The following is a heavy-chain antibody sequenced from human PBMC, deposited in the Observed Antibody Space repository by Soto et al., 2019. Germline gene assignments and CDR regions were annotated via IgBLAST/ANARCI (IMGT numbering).Heavy chain of an antibody. D-gene: IGHD4-17*01. V-gene: IGHV3-21*01. J-gene: IGHJ4*02. CDR3: ARDKGYGDDLDS. CDR1: GFSFSDYY. CDR2: TSGKSTYI. Sequence: VQLVESGGGLVKPGGSLRLSCAASGFSFSDYYMSWVRQAPGKGLEWVSSTSGKSTYIYYAASVKGRFTISRENARNSVYLQMHSLRAEDTAVYYCARDKGYGDDLDSWGQGTLVTVSS.